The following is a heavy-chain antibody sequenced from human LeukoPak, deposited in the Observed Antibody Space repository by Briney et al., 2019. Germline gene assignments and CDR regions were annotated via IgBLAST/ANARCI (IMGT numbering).Heavy chain of an antibody. Sequence: SETLSLTCAVSSDSVTSSNWWTWVRQPPGRGLEWIGDVYHNGNTILNPSLKTRVTMSVDTSKNQFSLNLTSVTAADTAVYYCARDEFGDFQGFDYWGQGTRVTVSS. CDR2: VYHNGNT. CDR1: SDSVTSSNW. J-gene: IGHJ4*02. D-gene: IGHD4-17*01. V-gene: IGHV4-4*02. CDR3: ARDEFGDFQGFDY.